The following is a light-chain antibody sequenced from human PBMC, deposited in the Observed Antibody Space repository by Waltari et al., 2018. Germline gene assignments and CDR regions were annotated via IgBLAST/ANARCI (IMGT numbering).Light chain of an antibody. CDR2: GAS. J-gene: IGKJ3*01. Sequence: EIVMTQSPATLSVSPGERATLSCRASQSVSSNLVWYQQKPGQAPRLLIYGASTRATGIPARFSGSGSGTEFTLTISSLQSEDFAVYYCQQYNNWPPLFTFGPGTKVDIK. CDR3: QQYNNWPPLFT. V-gene: IGKV3-15*01. CDR1: QSVSSN.